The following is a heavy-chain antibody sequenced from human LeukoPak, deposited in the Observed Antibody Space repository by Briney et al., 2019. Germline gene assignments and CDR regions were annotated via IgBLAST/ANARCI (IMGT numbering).Heavy chain of an antibody. Sequence: SETLSLTCAVYDGSFSGYYWSWIRQPPGKGLEWIGEINHSGSTNYNPSLKSRVTISVDTSKNQFSLKLSSVTAADTAVYYCAREGAYCTNGVCYAGNWFDPWGQGTLVTVSS. D-gene: IGHD2-8*01. J-gene: IGHJ5*02. CDR3: AREGAYCTNGVCYAGNWFDP. V-gene: IGHV4-34*01. CDR2: INHSGST. CDR1: DGSFSGYY.